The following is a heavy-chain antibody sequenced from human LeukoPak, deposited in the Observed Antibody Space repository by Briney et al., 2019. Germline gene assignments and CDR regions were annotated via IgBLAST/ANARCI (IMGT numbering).Heavy chain of an antibody. CDR1: GYSFTSYW. CDR2: IYPGDSDT. D-gene: IGHD5-18*01. V-gene: IGHV5-51*01. CDR3: ARRGEAMDPFDY. Sequence: GESRKISCKDSGYSFTSYWIGWVRQMPGKGLEWMGIIYPGDSDTRYSPSFQGQVTISADKSINTAYLQWSSLKASDTAIYYYARRGEAMDPFDYWGQGTLVTVSS. J-gene: IGHJ4*02.